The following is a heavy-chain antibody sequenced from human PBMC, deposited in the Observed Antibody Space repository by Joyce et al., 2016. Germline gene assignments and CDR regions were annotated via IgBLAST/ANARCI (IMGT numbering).Heavy chain of an antibody. D-gene: IGHD4-11*01. CDR1: GFIFSSYS. CDR2: VSRDNTYI. Sequence: EVQLVESGGGLVKPGESLRLSCTASGFIFSSYSMTWVRQAPGKGLEWVSSVSRDNTYIFNGDSVKGRFTISRDNARNSLYLQMNSLRAEDTAVYYCARDVLTTVTKAYGYWGQGTLVAVSS. V-gene: IGHV3-21*01. J-gene: IGHJ4*02. CDR3: ARDVLTTVTKAYGY.